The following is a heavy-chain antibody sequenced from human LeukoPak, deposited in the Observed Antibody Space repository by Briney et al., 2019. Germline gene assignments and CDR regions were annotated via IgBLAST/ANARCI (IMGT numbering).Heavy chain of an antibody. Sequence: GGSLRLSCAASGFTFTNYAMSCVRQAPGKGLEWVSGISGSGGSTDYADSVKGRFTISRDNSKNTLYLQMNSLSVEETAVCYCAKSANSQQQLVHFDSWGQGTLVTVSS. CDR2: ISGSGGST. V-gene: IGHV3-23*01. CDR1: GFTFTNYA. J-gene: IGHJ4*02. D-gene: IGHD6-13*01. CDR3: AKSANSQQQLVHFDS.